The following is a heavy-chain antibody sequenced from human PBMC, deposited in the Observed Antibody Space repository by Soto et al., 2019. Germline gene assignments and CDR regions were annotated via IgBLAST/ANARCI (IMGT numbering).Heavy chain of an antibody. D-gene: IGHD3-3*01. CDR1: GYTFTDSA. V-gene: IGHV1-3*01. Sequence: ASVNVSCKASGYTFTDSAVNRVRQAPGQRLEWMGWINAGNGNTRYSQNFQGRVTITRDTSATTAYLELSSLTTQDTAVYYCAKVVWSGTSRPYYFDYRGQRRVFTVSS. J-gene: IGHJ4*02. CDR2: INAGNGNT. CDR3: AKVVWSGTSRPYYFDY.